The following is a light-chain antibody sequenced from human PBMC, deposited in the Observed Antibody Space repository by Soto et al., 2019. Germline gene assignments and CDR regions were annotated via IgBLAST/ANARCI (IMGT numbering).Light chain of an antibody. Sequence: SSELTQPPSVSVAPGQTASITCGGNVIGSISVHWYQQKPGQAPVLVVFDDSDRPSGIPARFSGSNSRNTATLTISRVEAGDEADYYCQVWDSSSDHVIFGGGTKVTVL. V-gene: IGLV3-21*02. CDR3: QVWDSSSDHVI. J-gene: IGLJ2*01. CDR2: DDS. CDR1: VIGSIS.